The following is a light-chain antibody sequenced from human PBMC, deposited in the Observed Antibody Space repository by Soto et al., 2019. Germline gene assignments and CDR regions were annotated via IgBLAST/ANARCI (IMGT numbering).Light chain of an antibody. V-gene: IGKV1-5*01. Sequence: DIQMTQSPSSLSASVGDRVTITCRASQSISSWLAWYQQKPGRAPKLLIFDASSLQSGVPSRFSGSGSGTEFTLTISSLQPDDSATYYCQHYTIYPYTFGQGTKLEIK. CDR3: QHYTIYPYT. J-gene: IGKJ2*01. CDR1: QSISSW. CDR2: DAS.